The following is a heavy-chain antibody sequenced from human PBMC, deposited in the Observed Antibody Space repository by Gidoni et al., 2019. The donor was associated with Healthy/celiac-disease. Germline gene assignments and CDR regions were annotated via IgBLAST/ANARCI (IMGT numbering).Heavy chain of an antibody. Sequence: QVQLQESGPGLVKPSQTLSLTCTVSGGSISRGGYYWSWIRQHPGKGLEWIGYIYYSGSTYYNPSLKSRVTISVDTSKNQFSLKLSSVTAADTAVYYCARERIAAAGIGGMDVWGQGTTVTVSS. CDR2: IYYSGST. J-gene: IGHJ6*02. CDR3: ARERIAAAGIGGMDV. CDR1: GGSISRGGYY. D-gene: IGHD6-13*01. V-gene: IGHV4-31*03.